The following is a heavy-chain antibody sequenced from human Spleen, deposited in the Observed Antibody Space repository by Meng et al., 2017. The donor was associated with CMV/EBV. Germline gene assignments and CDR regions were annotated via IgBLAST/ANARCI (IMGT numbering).Heavy chain of an antibody. CDR1: GGSFSGYY. V-gene: IGHV4-34*01. J-gene: IGHJ4*02. CDR2: INHSGST. CDR3: ARGPSLDSSGYSAYYY. D-gene: IGHD3-22*01. Sequence: SETLSLTCAVYGGSFSGYYWSWIRQPPGKGLEWIGKINHSGSTNYNPSLKSRVTISVDTSKNQFSLILSSLTAADTAVYYCARGPSLDSSGYSAYYYWGQGTLVTVSS.